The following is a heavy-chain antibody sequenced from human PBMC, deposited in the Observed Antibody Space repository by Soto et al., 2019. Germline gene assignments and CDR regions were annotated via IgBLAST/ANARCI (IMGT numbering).Heavy chain of an antibody. D-gene: IGHD5-18*01. Sequence: ASVEVSCKASGYTFTSYYMHWVRQAPGQGLEWMGIINPSGGSTSYAQKFQGRVTMTRDTSTSTVYMELSSLRSEDTAVYYCARSAVSGYSYGLTGYWGQGTLVTVSS. CDR3: ARSAVSGYSYGLTGY. J-gene: IGHJ4*02. V-gene: IGHV1-46*01. CDR2: INPSGGST. CDR1: GYTFTSYY.